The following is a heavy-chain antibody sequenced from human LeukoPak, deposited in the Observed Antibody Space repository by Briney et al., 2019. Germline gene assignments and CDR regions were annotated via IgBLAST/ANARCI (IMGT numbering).Heavy chain of an antibody. V-gene: IGHV4-59*01. CDR3: ARVVVVAAACYFDY. Sequence: SETLSLTCTVSGGSISGYYWSWIRQPPGKGLEWIGYIYYTGSTNYNPSLKSRVTISVDTSKNHFSLKLSSVTAADTAVYYCARVVVVAAACYFDYWGQGTLVTVSS. CDR1: GGSISGYY. D-gene: IGHD2-15*01. CDR2: IYYTGST. J-gene: IGHJ4*02.